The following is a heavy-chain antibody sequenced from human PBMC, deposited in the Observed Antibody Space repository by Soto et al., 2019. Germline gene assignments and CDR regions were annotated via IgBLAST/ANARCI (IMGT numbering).Heavy chain of an antibody. Sequence: QVQLVESGGGVVQPGRSLRLSCAASGFTFSSYGMHWVRQAPGKGLEWVAVIWYGGGDKYYADSVKGRFTISRDNSKNTLFLQMSSLRAEDTAVYYCARGDCSSTSYYGDYIDYWGQGTLVTVSS. V-gene: IGHV3-33*01. CDR3: ARGDCSSTSYYGDYIDY. CDR1: GFTFSSYG. J-gene: IGHJ4*02. D-gene: IGHD2-2*01. CDR2: IWYGGGDK.